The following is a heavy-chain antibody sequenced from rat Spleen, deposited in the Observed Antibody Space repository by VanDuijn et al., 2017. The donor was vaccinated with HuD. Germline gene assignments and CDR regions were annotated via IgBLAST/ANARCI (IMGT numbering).Heavy chain of an antibody. J-gene: IGHJ2*01. Sequence: EVQLVESGGGLVQPGRSMKLSCAASGFTFSDYYMAWVRQAPKKGLEWVASISYEGSSTYYGDYVKGRFTISRDNAKSTLYLQMNSMRSEDTATYYCARPGYYGAHYFDYWGQGVMVTVSS. CDR2: ISYEGSST. CDR1: GFTFSDYY. D-gene: IGHD1-6*01. CDR3: ARPGYYGAHYFDY. V-gene: IGHV5-22*01.